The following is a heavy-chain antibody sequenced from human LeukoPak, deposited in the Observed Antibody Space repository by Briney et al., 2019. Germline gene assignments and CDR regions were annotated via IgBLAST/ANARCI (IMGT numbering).Heavy chain of an antibody. CDR3: ARNMVRGVIRPTYFDY. J-gene: IGHJ4*02. Sequence: GSSVKVSCKASGGTFSSYAISWVRQAPGQELEWMGGIIPIFGTANYAQKFQGRVTITTYESTSTAYMELSSLRSEDTAVYYCARNMVRGVIRPTYFDYWGQGTLVSVSS. V-gene: IGHV1-69*05. D-gene: IGHD3-10*01. CDR1: GGTFSSYA. CDR2: IIPIFGTA.